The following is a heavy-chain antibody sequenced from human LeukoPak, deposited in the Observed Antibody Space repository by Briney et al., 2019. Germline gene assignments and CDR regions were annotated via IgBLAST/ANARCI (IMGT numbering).Heavy chain of an antibody. V-gene: IGHV4-30-4*01. J-gene: IGHJ6*02. CDR1: GGSISSGDYY. CDR3: ARDRVPYYYYGMDV. CDR2: IYYSGST. D-gene: IGHD3-10*01. Sequence: SETLSLTCTVSGGSISSGDYYWSWIRQPPGKGLEWIGYIYYSGSTYYNPSLKSRVTISVDTSKNQFSLKLSSVTAADTAVYHCARDRVPYYYYGMDVWGQGTTVTVSS.